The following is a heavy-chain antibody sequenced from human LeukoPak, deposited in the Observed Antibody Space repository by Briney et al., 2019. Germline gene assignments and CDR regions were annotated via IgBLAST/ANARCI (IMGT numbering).Heavy chain of an antibody. CDR1: GFTFSSYS. Sequence: PGGSLRLSCAASGFTFSSYSMNWVRQAPGKGLEWVSAISGSGGSTYYADSVKGRFTISRDNSRNTLYLQMNSLRAEDTAIYYCTKRTGRDTRDYWGQGTLVTVSS. CDR3: TKRTGRDTRDY. CDR2: ISGSGGST. V-gene: IGHV3-23*01. J-gene: IGHJ4*02. D-gene: IGHD5-18*01.